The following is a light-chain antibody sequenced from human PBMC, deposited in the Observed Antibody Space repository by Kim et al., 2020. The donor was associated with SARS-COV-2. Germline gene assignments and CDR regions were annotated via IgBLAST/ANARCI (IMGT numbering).Light chain of an antibody. J-gene: IGLJ3*02. CDR3: AAWDDSLNGWV. V-gene: IGLV1-44*01. CDR2: SND. CDR1: SSNIGGNT. Sequence: GQRVTISCSGSSSNIGGNTVNWYHQYPGATPKLLIYSNDQRPSGVPDRFSGSKAGTSASLAISGLQSEDEVDYYCAAWDDSLNGWVFGGGTQLTVL.